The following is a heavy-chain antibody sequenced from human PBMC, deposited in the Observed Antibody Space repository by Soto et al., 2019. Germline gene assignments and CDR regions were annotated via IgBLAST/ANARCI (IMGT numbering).Heavy chain of an antibody. CDR3: VGALTYEVPYYYYGMDV. D-gene: IGHD3-16*01. V-gene: IGHV3-7*01. CDR2: IKQGGNEK. Sequence: GGSLRLSCAASGFSFSTYLMSWVRQAPGKGLEWVANIKQGGNEKFYVDSVKGRFTISRDNDKKSLYLQMDSLRVEDTAVYYCVGALTYEVPYYYYGMDVWGQGTTVTVSS. CDR1: GFSFSTYL. J-gene: IGHJ6*02.